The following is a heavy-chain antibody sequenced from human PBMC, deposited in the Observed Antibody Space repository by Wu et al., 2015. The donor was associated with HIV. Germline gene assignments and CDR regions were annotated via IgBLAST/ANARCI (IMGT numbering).Heavy chain of an antibody. D-gene: IGHD6-19*01. CDR1: GGTFSSFS. CDR3: ASLYNSGWSS. Sequence: QVHLVQSGAEVKKPGSSVKVSCKASGGTFSSFSVSWVRQAPGQGLEWMGGIIPLFGSAHSAQKFQDRVTVTTDDYMATVYMELNSLTSEDTAIYYCASLYNSGWSSWGQGTLVTVSS. V-gene: IGHV1-69*05. CDR2: IIPLFGSA. J-gene: IGHJ5*02.